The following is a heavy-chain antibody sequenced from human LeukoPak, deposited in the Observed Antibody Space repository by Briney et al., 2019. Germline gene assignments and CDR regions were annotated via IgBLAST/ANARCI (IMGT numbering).Heavy chain of an antibody. CDR1: GYTFTSYG. V-gene: IGHV1-18*01. D-gene: IGHD4-17*01. J-gene: IGHJ5*02. Sequence: GASVKVSCKASGYTFTSYGISWVRQAPGQGLEWMGWISAYNGNTNYAQKLQGRVTMTTDTPTSTAYMELRSLRSDDTAVYYCARGGTVTTSYGWFDPWGQGTLVTVSS. CDR2: ISAYNGNT. CDR3: ARGGTVTTSYGWFDP.